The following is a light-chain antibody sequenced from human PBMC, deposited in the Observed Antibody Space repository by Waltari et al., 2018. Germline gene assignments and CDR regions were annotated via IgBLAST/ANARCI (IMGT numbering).Light chain of an antibody. CDR3: QQRSNWRLT. CDR2: DAS. J-gene: IGKJ4*01. CDR1: QSVDTF. V-gene: IGKV3-11*01. Sequence: EIVLTQSPATLSLSPGERATLSFTASQSVDTFLAWYQQKPGQPPRLLIFDASNRATGIPARFSGFGSGTDFTLTISSLEPEDFAVYYCQQRSNWRLTFGGGTKVEI.